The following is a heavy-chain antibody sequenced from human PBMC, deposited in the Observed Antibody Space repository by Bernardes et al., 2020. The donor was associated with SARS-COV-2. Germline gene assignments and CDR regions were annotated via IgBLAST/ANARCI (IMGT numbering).Heavy chain of an antibody. J-gene: IGHJ4*02. CDR2: IRTRSSDI. V-gene: IGHV3-21*01. Sequence: GGSLRLSCVISGFTFSIYGMSWVRQAPGKGLEWVSSIRTRSSDIYYADSVKGRFTISRDDAKNSLYLQMNNMIAEDTAVYYCARGGLVRGVIPDYWGQGTLVTVSS. D-gene: IGHD3-10*01. CDR1: GFTFSIYG. CDR3: ARGGLVRGVIPDY.